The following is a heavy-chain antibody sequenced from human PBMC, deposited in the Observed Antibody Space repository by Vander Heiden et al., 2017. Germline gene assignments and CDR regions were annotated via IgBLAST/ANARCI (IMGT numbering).Heavy chain of an antibody. CDR1: GFTSSSYA. V-gene: IGHV3-30-3*01. J-gene: IGHJ6*02. CDR3: ARAGLDTAMVTSFMDV. CDR2: ISYDGSNK. D-gene: IGHD5-18*01. Sequence: QVQLVESGGGVVQPGRSLRLSCAASGFTSSSYAMHWVRQAPGKGLEWVAVISYDGSNKYYADSVKGRFTISRDNSKNTLYLQMNSLRAEDTAVYYCARAGLDTAMVTSFMDVWGQGTTVTVSS.